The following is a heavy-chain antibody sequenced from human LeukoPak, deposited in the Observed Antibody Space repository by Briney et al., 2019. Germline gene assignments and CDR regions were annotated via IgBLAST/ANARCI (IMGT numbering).Heavy chain of an antibody. V-gene: IGHV4-38-2*02. Sequence: SETLSLNCTVSGYSISSGYYWGWIRQPPGKGLEWIGSIYHSGSTYYNPSLKSRVTISVDTSKNQFSLKLSSVTAADTAVYYCARLMVYIDYWGQGTLVTVSS. J-gene: IGHJ4*02. CDR1: GYSISSGYY. CDR2: IYHSGST. CDR3: ARLMVYIDY. D-gene: IGHD2-8*01.